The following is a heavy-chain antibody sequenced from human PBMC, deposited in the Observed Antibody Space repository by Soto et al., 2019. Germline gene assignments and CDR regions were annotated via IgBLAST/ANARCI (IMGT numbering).Heavy chain of an antibody. Sequence: DSVKLSCKASGYTFTSYAMHWVRQAPGQRLEWMGWINAGNGNTKYSQKFQGRVTITRDTSASTAYMELSSLRSEDTAVYYCAAVPELAAAGRNRYYYYLMAFWARRTTVIGSS. D-gene: IGHD6-13*01. CDR3: AAVPELAAAGRNRYYYYLMAF. V-gene: IGHV1-3*01. J-gene: IGHJ6*02. CDR1: GYTFTSYA. CDR2: INAGNGNT.